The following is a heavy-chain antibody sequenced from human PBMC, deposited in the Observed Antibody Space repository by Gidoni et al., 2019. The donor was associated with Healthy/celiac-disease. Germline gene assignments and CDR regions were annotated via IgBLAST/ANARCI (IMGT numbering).Heavy chain of an antibody. CDR2: IIPILGIA. J-gene: IGHJ6*02. CDR3: ARTVSDTGDYYYGMDV. CDR1: GGTFSSYT. Sequence: QVQLVQSGAEVKKPGSSVKVSCKASGGTFSSYTISWVRQAPGQGLEWMGRIIPILGIANYAQKFQGRVTITADKSTSTAYMELSSLRSEDTAVYYCARTVSDTGDYYYGMDVWGQGTTVTVSS. V-gene: IGHV1-69*02. D-gene: IGHD3-10*01.